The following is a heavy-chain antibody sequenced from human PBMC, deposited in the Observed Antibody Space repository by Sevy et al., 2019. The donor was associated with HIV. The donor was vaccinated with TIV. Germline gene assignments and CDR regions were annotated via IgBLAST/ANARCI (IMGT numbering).Heavy chain of an antibody. Sequence: GGSLRLSCATSGFSFSRSPMHWVRQAPGKGLEWVAVISYDGSNKYYADSVKGRFTISRDNGKNTLYLQMNSLRAEDTAVYYCAKERPVGARYFDLWGRGTLVTVSS. J-gene: IGHJ2*01. V-gene: IGHV3-30*04. CDR1: GFSFSRSP. CDR2: ISYDGSNK. CDR3: AKERPVGARYFDL. D-gene: IGHD2-15*01.